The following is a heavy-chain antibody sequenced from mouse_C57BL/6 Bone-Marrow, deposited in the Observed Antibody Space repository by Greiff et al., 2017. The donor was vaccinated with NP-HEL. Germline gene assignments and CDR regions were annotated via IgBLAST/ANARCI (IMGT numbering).Heavy chain of an antibody. Sequence: EVQLKQSGPVLVKPGASVKMSCKASGYTFTDYYMNWVKQSHGKSLEWIGVINPYNGGTSYNQKFKGKATLTVDKSSSTAYMELNSLTSEDSAVYYCARWCTTNFDYWGQGTTLTVSS. CDR1: GYTFTDYY. J-gene: IGHJ2*01. V-gene: IGHV1-19*01. CDR2: INPYNGGT. CDR3: ARWCTTNFDY. D-gene: IGHD2-14*01.